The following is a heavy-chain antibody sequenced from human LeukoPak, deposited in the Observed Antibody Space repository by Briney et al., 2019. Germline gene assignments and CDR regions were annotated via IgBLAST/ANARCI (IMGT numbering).Heavy chain of an antibody. D-gene: IGHD2-15*01. CDR2: ISYYGNNK. CDR3: ARDDAGYCSGGSCYGELDY. CDR1: AFSFSSYA. J-gene: IGHJ4*02. Sequence: GKSMTLASAAAAFSFSSYAMHWVRQAQGKGLEWEAVISYYGNNKYYADSVKGRFTISRDNSKNTLYLQMNSLIAEDTAVYYCARDDAGYCSGGSCYGELDYWGQGTLVTVSS. V-gene: IGHV3-30*01.